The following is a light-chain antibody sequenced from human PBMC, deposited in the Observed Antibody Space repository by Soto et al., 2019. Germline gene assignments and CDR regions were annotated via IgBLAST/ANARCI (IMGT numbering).Light chain of an antibody. Sequence: DIQMTQSPSSLSASVGARVTITCRASQSINIYLSWYQRKPGKAPKLLIYAASTLQSGVPSRFSGSGSGTDGTITISSLQPEDGETYYGQQSYSAPITFGQGTRLEIK. J-gene: IGKJ5*01. CDR1: QSINIY. V-gene: IGKV1-39*01. CDR2: AAS. CDR3: QQSYSAPIT.